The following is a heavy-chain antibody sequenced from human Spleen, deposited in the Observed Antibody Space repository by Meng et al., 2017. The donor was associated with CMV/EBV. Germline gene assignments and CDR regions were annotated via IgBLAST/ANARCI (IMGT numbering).Heavy chain of an antibody. Sequence: GESLKISCAASGFTFSYYWMSWVRQAPGKGLEWVDNIKQDGSEKYYVDSVEGRFIISRDNAKNSLFLQMNSLRAEDTAIYYCARDEAFCGGDCYPGYFDYWGQGMLVTVSS. CDR3: ARDEAFCGGDCYPGYFDY. CDR2: IKQDGSEK. D-gene: IGHD2-21*01. V-gene: IGHV3-7*03. CDR1: GFTFSYYW. J-gene: IGHJ4*02.